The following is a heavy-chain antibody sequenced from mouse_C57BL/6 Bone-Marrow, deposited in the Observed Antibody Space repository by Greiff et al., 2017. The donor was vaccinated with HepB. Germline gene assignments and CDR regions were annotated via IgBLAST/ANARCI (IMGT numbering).Heavy chain of an antibody. CDR2: IHPNSGST. CDR1: GYTFTSYW. V-gene: IGHV1-64*01. J-gene: IGHJ4*01. Sequence: QVQLQQPGAELVKPGASVKLSCKASGYTFTSYWMHWVKQRPGQGLEWIGMIHPNSGSTNYNEKFKSKATLTVDKSSSTAYMQLSSLTSEDSAVYSCARSSYYSNYADAMDYWGQGTSVTVSS. D-gene: IGHD2-5*01. CDR3: ARSSYYSNYADAMDY.